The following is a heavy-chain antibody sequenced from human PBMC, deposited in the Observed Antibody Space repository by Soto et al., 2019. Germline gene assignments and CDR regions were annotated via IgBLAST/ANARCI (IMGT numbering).Heavy chain of an antibody. CDR1: GYTFTSYE. D-gene: IGHD3-22*01. J-gene: IGHJ4*02. V-gene: IGHV1-8*01. Sequence: QVQLVQSGAEVKKPGASVKVSCKASGYTFTSYEINWVRQATGQGLEWMGWMNPNSGNTGYAQKFQGRVTKPRDPPKSSAQMGGGSLGSGETAVYYWAGGENSRGGGGGGYWGQGTLVTVSS. CDR3: AGGENSRGGGGGGY. CDR2: MNPNSGNT.